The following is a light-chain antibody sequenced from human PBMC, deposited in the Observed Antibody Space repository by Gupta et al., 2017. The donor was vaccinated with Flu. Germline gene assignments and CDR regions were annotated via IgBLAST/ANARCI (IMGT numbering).Light chain of an antibody. V-gene: IGLV2-11*01. CDR3: CSYAGNSWV. CDR1: SRDVGGYKY. CDR2: EVS. Sequence: QSVTISCTGTSRDVGGYKYVSWYQQNPGKAPKLMIYEVSKRPSGVPDRFSGSKSGSTASLIISGLQADDEADYYCCSYAGNSWVFGGGTKLTVL. J-gene: IGLJ3*02.